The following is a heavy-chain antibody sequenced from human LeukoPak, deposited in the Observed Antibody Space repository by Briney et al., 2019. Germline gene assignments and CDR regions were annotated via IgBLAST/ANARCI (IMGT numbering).Heavy chain of an antibody. CDR3: ARGDDYYDSSGYYPGAY. J-gene: IGHJ4*02. CDR1: GGTFSSYA. Sequence: ASVKVSCKASGGTFSSYAMHWVRQAPGQRLEWMGWINAGNGNTKYSQMFQGRVTITRDTSANTAYMELSSLRSEDTAVYYCARGDDYYDSSGYYPGAYWGQGTLVTVSS. D-gene: IGHD3-22*01. V-gene: IGHV1-3*01. CDR2: INAGNGNT.